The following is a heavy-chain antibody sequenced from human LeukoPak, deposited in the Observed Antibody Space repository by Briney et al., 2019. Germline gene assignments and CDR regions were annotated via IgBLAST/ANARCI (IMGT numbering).Heavy chain of an antibody. D-gene: IGHD2/OR15-2a*01. CDR1: GFTVSSNY. J-gene: IGHJ3*02. Sequence: GGSLRLSCAASGFTVSSNYMSWVRQAPGKGLEWVSITYSDVNTNYADSVKGRFTISRDNSKNTLSLQMNSLRAEDTAVYYCARKNDLFNVAFDIWGQGTVVTVSS. CDR3: ARKNDLFNVAFDI. CDR2: TYSDVNT. V-gene: IGHV3-53*01.